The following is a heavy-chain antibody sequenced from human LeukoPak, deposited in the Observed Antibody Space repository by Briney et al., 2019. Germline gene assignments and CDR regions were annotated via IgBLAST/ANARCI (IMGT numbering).Heavy chain of an antibody. CDR3: ARSYYYDSSGSKDAFDI. CDR2: VYPSGST. Sequence: PSETLSLTCTVSGGSISSGNYYWNWIRQPAGKGLEWIGRVYPSGSTNYNPSLKSRVTISVDTSKNQFSLKLSSVTAADTAMYYCARSYYYDSSGSKDAFDIWGQGTMVTVSS. CDR1: GGSISSGNYY. J-gene: IGHJ3*02. D-gene: IGHD3-22*01. V-gene: IGHV4-61*02.